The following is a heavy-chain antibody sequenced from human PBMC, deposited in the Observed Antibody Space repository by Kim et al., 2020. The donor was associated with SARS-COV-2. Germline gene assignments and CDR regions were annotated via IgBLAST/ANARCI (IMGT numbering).Heavy chain of an antibody. D-gene: IGHD2-21*02. CDR2: ITRSTGRI. J-gene: IGHJ5*02. CDR3: ARGLAYCGGDCP. V-gene: IGHV3-48*02. CDR1: GFTLISHD. Sequence: GGSLRLSCAATGFTLISHDMHWVRQAPGKGLECVAFITRSTGRIFYADSVKGRFTISRDNAKNSLYLQMDSLSDEDTAVYYCARGLAYCGGDCPWGQGTLVTVSS.